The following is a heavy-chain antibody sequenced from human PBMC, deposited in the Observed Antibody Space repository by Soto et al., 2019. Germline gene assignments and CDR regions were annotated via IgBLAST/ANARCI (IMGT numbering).Heavy chain of an antibody. V-gene: IGHV4-34*01. J-gene: IGHJ4*02. Sequence: SETLSLTCAVYGGSFSGYYGIWIRPPPVKGLESIGEINHSGSTNYVPSLKRRVTISVDTSKNQFSLKPSSVTAADTAVYYCARGLTFFGVVSDWGQGTLVTVFS. CDR2: INHSGST. D-gene: IGHD3-3*01. CDR3: ARGLTFFGVVSD. CDR1: GGSFSGYY.